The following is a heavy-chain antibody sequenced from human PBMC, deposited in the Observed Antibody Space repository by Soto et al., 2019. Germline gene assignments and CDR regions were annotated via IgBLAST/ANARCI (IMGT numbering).Heavy chain of an antibody. CDR3: ARVSIAVAGIAYYFDY. CDR1: GFSFSSCA. J-gene: IGHJ4*02. V-gene: IGHV3-30-3*01. CDR2: VSHDGSNK. D-gene: IGHD6-19*01. Sequence: QVPLVESGGGVVQPGRSLRLSCAASGFSFSSCAMHWVRQAPGKGLEWVAVVSHDGSNKYYADSVKGRVTISRDNSINTVYLQMNSLRAEDTAVYYCARVSIAVAGIAYYFDYWCQGTLVTVSS.